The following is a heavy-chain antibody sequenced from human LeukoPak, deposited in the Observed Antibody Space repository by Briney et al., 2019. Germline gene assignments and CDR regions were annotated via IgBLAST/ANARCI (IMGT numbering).Heavy chain of an antibody. CDR3: ARDKFCSGGSCLFDY. Sequence: PGGSLRLSCAASGFTFSSYGMSWVRQAPGKGLEWVSYISSSSTIYYADSVKGRFTISRDNAKNSLYLQMNSLRAEDTAVYYCARDKFCSGGSCLFDYWGQGTLVTVSS. J-gene: IGHJ4*02. V-gene: IGHV3-48*01. CDR2: ISSSSTI. D-gene: IGHD2-15*01. CDR1: GFTFSSYG.